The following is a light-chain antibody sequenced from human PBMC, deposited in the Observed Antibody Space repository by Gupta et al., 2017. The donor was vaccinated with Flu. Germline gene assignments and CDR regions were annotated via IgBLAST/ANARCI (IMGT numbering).Light chain of an antibody. J-gene: IGLJ1*01. CDR2: EVT. V-gene: IGLV2-11*01. CDR3: SSHAGSVNWV. Sequence: QSAPTQPRSVSGSPGQSVTISCTGITHDFDSYNRVSWYKHRPGQAHKLILYEVTKRPSGVPDRFSGSKSGNTASLTISGLQAEDDAYYYSSSHAGSVNWVFGTGTTVTVL. CDR1: THDFDSYNR.